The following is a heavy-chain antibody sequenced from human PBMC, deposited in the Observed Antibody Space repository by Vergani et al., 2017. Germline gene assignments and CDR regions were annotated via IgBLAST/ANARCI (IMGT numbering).Heavy chain of an antibody. CDR3: ARGDYGMLSGYRY. D-gene: IGHD3-9*01. CDR2: INPSGGHT. Sequence: QVQVVQSGAEVKNSGASVKVSCKTSGSTFSNYYMHWVRQAPGQGLEWMGIINPSGGHTNYAQKFQGRVTMTRDTSTSTVYMELSSLRSEDTAIYYCARGDYGMLSGYRYWGQGTLVTVSA. CDR1: GSTFSNYY. J-gene: IGHJ4*02. V-gene: IGHV1-46*03.